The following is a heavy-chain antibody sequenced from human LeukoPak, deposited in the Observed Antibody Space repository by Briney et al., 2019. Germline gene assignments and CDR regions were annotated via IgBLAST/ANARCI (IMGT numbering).Heavy chain of an antibody. D-gene: IGHD1-26*01. J-gene: IGHJ4*02. V-gene: IGHV4-31*03. CDR2: TSYSEGT. Sequence: SETLSLTCTVSGGSFSRGGYYWNWIRQHPGKGLEWIGFTSYSEGTYYNPSLMSRITISVDRSQNQFSLKMRDVTAADTAVYFCATADWESFYFDYWGQGALVAVSS. CDR1: GGSFSRGGYY. CDR3: ATADWESFYFDY.